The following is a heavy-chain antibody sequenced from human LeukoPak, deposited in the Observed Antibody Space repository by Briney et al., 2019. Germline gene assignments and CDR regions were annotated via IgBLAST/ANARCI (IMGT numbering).Heavy chain of an antibody. Sequence: GASVKVSCKASGYTFTSYYMHWVRQAPGQGLEWMGIINPSGGSTSYAQKFQGRVTMTRDMSTSTVYMELSSLRSEDTAVYYCATIARGFRYYDTIDYYGFDSWGQGTLVAVSS. CDR2: INPSGGST. J-gene: IGHJ4*02. V-gene: IGHV1-46*01. CDR3: ATIARGFRYYDTIDYYGFDS. D-gene: IGHD3-22*01. CDR1: GYTFTSYY.